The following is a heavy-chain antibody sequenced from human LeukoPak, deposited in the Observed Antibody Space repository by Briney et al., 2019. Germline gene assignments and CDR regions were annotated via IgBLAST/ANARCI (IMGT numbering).Heavy chain of an antibody. Sequence: GESLKISCQGSGYSFTSYWIGWVRQMPGKGLEWMGIIYPGDSDTRYSPSFQGQVTISADKSISTAYLQWSSLKASDTAMYYCARHLTRRGQTQLELREDAFDIWGQGTMVTVSS. CDR1: GYSFTSYW. D-gene: IGHD1-7*01. CDR3: ARHLTRRGQTQLELREDAFDI. J-gene: IGHJ3*02. V-gene: IGHV5-51*01. CDR2: IYPGDSDT.